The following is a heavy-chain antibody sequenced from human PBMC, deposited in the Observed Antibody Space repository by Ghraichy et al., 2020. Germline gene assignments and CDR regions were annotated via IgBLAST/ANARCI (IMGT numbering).Heavy chain of an antibody. CDR3: ATQTGYSYGRTCFDY. Sequence: SVKVSCKASGGTFSSYAISWVRQAPGQGLEWMGGIIPIFGTANYAQKFQGRVTITADKSTSTAYMELSSLRSEDTAVYYCATQTGYSYGRTCFDYWGQGTLVTVSS. CDR1: GGTFSSYA. V-gene: IGHV1-69*06. J-gene: IGHJ4*02. CDR2: IIPIFGTA. D-gene: IGHD5-18*01.